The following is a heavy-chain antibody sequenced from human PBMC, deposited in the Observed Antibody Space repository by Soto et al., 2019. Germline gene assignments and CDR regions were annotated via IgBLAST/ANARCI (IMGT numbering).Heavy chain of an antibody. CDR3: ARPGYCSGGSCPNDAFDI. D-gene: IGHD2-15*01. J-gene: IGHJ3*02. CDR1: GHSFTSYW. V-gene: IGHV5-10-1*01. CDR2: IDPSDSYT. Sequence: GESLKISCKGSGHSFTSYWISWVRQMPGKGLEWMGRIDPSDSYTNYSPSFQGHVTISADKSISTAYLQWSSLKASDTAMYYCARPGYCSGGSCPNDAFDIWGQGTMVTVSS.